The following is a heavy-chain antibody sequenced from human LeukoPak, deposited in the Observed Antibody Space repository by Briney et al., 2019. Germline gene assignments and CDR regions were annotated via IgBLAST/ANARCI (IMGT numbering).Heavy chain of an antibody. V-gene: IGHV4-4*07. D-gene: IGHD2-15*01. Sequence: SETLSLTCTVSGASVNDNYWSWSRQPAGKTLEWIGRIYTDGSTNYNPSLKSRVAISVDTSTNQFSLFLRSVTAADTAIYYCTIGSSSGSLAYCGQGTLVTVSS. CDR3: TIGSSSGSLAY. J-gene: IGHJ4*02. CDR1: GASVNDNY. CDR2: IYTDGST.